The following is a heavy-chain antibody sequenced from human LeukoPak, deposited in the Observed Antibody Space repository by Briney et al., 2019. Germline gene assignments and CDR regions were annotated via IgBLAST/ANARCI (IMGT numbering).Heavy chain of an antibody. J-gene: IGHJ4*02. CDR3: ARSPTKRVPEDY. CDR2: IFHSGST. D-gene: IGHD2-2*01. V-gene: IGHV4-4*02. Sequence: SETLSLTCAVSSGSIFSSNWWSWVRQPPGKGLEWIGQIFHSGSTSYSPSLKSRVTISEDKSKNQFSLRLTSVTAADTAVYYCARSPTKRVPEDYWGQGTLVTVSS. CDR1: SGSIFSSNW.